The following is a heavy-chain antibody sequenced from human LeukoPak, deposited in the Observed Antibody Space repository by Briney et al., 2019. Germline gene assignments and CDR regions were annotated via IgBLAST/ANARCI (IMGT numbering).Heavy chain of an antibody. Sequence: GGSLTLSCAASGFTFSDYYMSWLRQAPGKGLEWVSYISSSGSTIFYADFVKGRFPISRDNAKNSLYLQMNSVRAEDTAVYYCARDGLEGYGSGIVPLWYYWGQGTLVTVSS. CDR3: ARDGLEGYGSGIVPLWYY. D-gene: IGHD3-10*01. CDR2: ISSSGSTI. CDR1: GFTFSDYY. J-gene: IGHJ4*02. V-gene: IGHV3-11*01.